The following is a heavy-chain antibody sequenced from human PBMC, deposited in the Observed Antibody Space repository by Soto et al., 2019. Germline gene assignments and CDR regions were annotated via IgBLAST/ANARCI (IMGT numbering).Heavy chain of an antibody. J-gene: IGHJ4*02. D-gene: IGHD2-2*02. CDR3: ARLRRDGYTGPGFYIDY. Sequence: GASVKVSCKASGGTFSSYAISWVRQAPGQGLEWMGGIIPIFGTANYAQKFQGRVTITADESTSTAYMELSSLRSEDTAVYYCARLRRDGYTGPGFYIDYWGQGTLVTVSS. V-gene: IGHV1-69*13. CDR1: GGTFSSYA. CDR2: IIPIFGTA.